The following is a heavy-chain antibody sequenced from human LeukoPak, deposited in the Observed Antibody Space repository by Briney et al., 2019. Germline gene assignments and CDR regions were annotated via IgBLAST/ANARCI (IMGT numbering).Heavy chain of an antibody. CDR3: ARGGAPITFGGVIVIKGWYFDL. CDR1: GYTFTSYG. D-gene: IGHD3-16*02. J-gene: IGHJ2*01. V-gene: IGHV1-18*01. CDR2: ISAYNGNT. Sequence: AASVKVSCKASGYTFTSYGISWVRQAPGQGLEWMGWISAYNGNTNYAQKLQGRVTMTTDTSTSTAYMELSSLRSEDTAVYYCARGGAPITFGGVIVIKGWYFDLWGRGTLVTVSS.